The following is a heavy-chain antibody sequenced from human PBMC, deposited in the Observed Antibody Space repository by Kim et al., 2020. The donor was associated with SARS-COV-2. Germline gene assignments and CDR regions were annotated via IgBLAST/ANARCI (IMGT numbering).Heavy chain of an antibody. CDR3: AKEIAAASYYYYYGMDV. CDR1: GFTFSSYA. Sequence: GGSLRLSCAASGFTFSSYAMSWVRQAPGKGLEWVSTISGSGGSTYYADPVKGRFTISRDNSKNALYLQMNSLRAEDTAVCYCAKEIAAASYYYYYGMDVWGQGSTVTVSS. V-gene: IGHV3-23*01. D-gene: IGHD6-13*01. CDR2: ISGSGGST. J-gene: IGHJ6*02.